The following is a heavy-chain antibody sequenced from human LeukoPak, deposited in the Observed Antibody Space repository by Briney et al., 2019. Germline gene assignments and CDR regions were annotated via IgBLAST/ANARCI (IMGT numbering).Heavy chain of an antibody. CDR3: ARDGAVAGSPGYYYYGMDV. V-gene: IGHV4-39*07. CDR2: IYYSGYT. Sequence: SETLSLTCTVSGGSISDSDYYWGWIRQPPGKGLEWIGSIYYSGYTYYNPSLKSRVTISVDTSENQFSLRLSSVTAADTAVYYCARDGAVAGSPGYYYYGMDVWGQGTTVTVSS. CDR1: GGSISDSDYY. J-gene: IGHJ6*02. D-gene: IGHD6-19*01.